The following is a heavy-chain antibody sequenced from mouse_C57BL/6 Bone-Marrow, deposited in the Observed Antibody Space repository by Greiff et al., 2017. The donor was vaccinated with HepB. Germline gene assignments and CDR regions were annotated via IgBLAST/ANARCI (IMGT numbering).Heavy chain of an antibody. Sequence: QVQLQQPGAELVKPGASVKMSCKASGYTFTSYWITWVKQRPGQGLEWIGDIYPGSGSTNYNEKFKSKATLTVATSSSTAYMQLSSLTSEDSAVYYCAREGYGPWFAYWGQGTLVTVSA. CDR3: AREGYGPWFAY. CDR2: IYPGSGST. V-gene: IGHV1-55*01. J-gene: IGHJ3*01. CDR1: GYTFTSYW. D-gene: IGHD1-1*02.